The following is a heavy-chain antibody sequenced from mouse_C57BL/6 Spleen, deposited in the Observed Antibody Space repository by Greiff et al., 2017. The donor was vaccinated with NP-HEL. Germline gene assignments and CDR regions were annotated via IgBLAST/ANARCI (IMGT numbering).Heavy chain of an antibody. D-gene: IGHD2-4*01. V-gene: IGHV1-26*01. J-gene: IGHJ4*01. CDR3: ARRVYYDYPYYAMDY. Sequence: EVQLQQSGPELVKPGASVKISCKASGYTFTDYYMNWVKQSHGKSLEWIGDINPNNGGTSYNQKFKGKATLTVDKSSSTAYMELRSLTSEDSAVYYCARRVYYDYPYYAMDYWGQGTSVTVSS. CDR2: INPNNGGT. CDR1: GYTFTDYY.